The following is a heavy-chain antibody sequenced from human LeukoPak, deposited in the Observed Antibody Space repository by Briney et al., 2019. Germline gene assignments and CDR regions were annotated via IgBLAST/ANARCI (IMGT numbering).Heavy chain of an antibody. V-gene: IGHV4-59*01. CDR2: IHYSGST. D-gene: IGHD1-26*01. J-gene: IGHJ5*02. CDR3: ARLGADGGWFDP. CDR1: GGSISSYY. Sequence: SETLSLTCTVSGGSISSYYWSWIRQPPGKGLEWIGYIHYSGSTNYNPSLKSRVTISVDTSKNQFSLKLSSVTAADTAVYYCARLGADGGWFDPWGQGTLVTVSS.